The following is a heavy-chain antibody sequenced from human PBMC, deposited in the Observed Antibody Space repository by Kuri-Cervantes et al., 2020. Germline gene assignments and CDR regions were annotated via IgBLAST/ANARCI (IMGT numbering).Heavy chain of an antibody. CDR1: GYTFTSYG. D-gene: IGHD1-26*01. CDR3: ARGGRRGGFDP. CDR2: MNPNSGNT. V-gene: IGHV1-8*02. Sequence: SVKVSCKASGYTFTSYGISWVRQAPGQGLEWMGWMNPNSGNTGYAQKFQGRVTMTRNTSISTAYMELSSLRSEGTAVYYCARGGRRGGFDPWGQGTLVTVSS. J-gene: IGHJ5*02.